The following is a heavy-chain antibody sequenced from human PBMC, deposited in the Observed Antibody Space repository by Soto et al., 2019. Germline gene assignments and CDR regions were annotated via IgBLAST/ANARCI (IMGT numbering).Heavy chain of an antibody. D-gene: IGHD1-26*01. CDR1: GFTVSSNY. CDR3: AGSGRGLGADAFDI. Sequence: EVQLVESGGGLVQPGGSLRLSCAASGFTVSSNYMSWVRQAPGKGLEWVSVIYSGGSTYYADPVKGRFTISRDNSKNTLYRQMNSLRAEDTAVYYCAGSGRGLGADAFDIWGQGTMVTVSS. CDR2: IYSGGST. J-gene: IGHJ3*02. V-gene: IGHV3-66*01.